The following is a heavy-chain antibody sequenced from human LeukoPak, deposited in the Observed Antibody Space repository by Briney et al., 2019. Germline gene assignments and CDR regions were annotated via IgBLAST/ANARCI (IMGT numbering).Heavy chain of an antibody. CDR1: GYTFTSYG. D-gene: IGHD6-13*01. CDR3: AASYSSSWYHPNWFDP. Sequence: ASVKVSCKASGYTFTSYGISWVRQAPGQGLEWMGRINPNSGGTNYAQKFQGRVTMTRDMSTSTAYMELSSLRSEDTAVYYCAASYSSSWYHPNWFDPWGQGTLVTVSS. V-gene: IGHV1-2*06. J-gene: IGHJ5*02. CDR2: INPNSGGT.